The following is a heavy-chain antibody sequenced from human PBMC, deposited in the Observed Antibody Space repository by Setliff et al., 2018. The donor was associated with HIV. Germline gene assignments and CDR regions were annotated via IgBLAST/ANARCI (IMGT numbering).Heavy chain of an antibody. V-gene: IGHV1-18*01. D-gene: IGHD3-3*01. CDR2: NSGDNGHT. J-gene: IGHJ6*03. CDR1: GGTFSSYA. Sequence: ASVKVSCKASGGTFSSYAISWVRQDPGQGLEWMGWNSGDNGHTNYAQKFQGRVTITTETSASTAYMELSSLRSEDTAVYYCARGEKRFLEWLPLDYYYYYYMDVWGKGITVTVSS. CDR3: ARGEKRFLEWLPLDYYYYYYMDV.